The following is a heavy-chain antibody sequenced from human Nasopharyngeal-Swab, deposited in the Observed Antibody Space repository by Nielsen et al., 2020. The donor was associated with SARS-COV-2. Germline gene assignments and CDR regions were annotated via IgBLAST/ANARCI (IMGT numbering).Heavy chain of an antibody. Sequence: TLSLTCTVSGGSISSGDYYWSWIRQPPGKALEWLARIDWDDDKFYSTSLKTRLTISKDTSKNQVVLTMTNMDPVDTATYYCAAYSSGWVDYWGQGTLVTVSS. CDR1: GGSISSGDYY. CDR3: AAYSSGWVDY. CDR2: IDWDDDK. D-gene: IGHD6-19*01. V-gene: IGHV2-70*16. J-gene: IGHJ4*02.